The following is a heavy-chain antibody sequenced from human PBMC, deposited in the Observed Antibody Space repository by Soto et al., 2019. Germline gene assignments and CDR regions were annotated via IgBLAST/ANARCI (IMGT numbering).Heavy chain of an antibody. D-gene: IGHD2-15*01. CDR1: GYTVTGYY. Sequence: QVQLVQSGAEVKKPGASVKVSCKASGYTVTGYYMHWVRQAPGQGLEWMGWINPNSGGTNYAQKFQGWVTMTRDTSISTAYMELSRLRSDDTAVYSCARDSPLGYCSGGSCYSLAFDYWGQGTLVTVSS. V-gene: IGHV1-2*04. CDR2: INPNSGGT. J-gene: IGHJ4*02. CDR3: ARDSPLGYCSGGSCYSLAFDY.